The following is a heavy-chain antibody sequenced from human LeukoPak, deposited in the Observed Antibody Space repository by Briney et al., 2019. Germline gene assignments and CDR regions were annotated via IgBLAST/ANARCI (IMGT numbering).Heavy chain of an antibody. CDR3: ARGVPEYYDFWSGYFYYFDY. CDR2: IYYSGST. Sequence: SETLSLTCTVSGGSISSYYWSWLRQPPGKGLEWIGYIYYSGSTNYNPPLKSRVTISVDTSKNQFSLKLTSVTAADTAVYYCARGVPEYYDFWSGYFYYFDYWGQGTLVTVSS. V-gene: IGHV4-59*01. CDR1: GGSISSYY. J-gene: IGHJ4*02. D-gene: IGHD3-3*01.